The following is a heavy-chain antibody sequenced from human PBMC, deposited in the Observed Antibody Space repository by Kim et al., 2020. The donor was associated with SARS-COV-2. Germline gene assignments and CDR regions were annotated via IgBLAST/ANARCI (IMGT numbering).Heavy chain of an antibody. Sequence: GGSLRLSCAASGFTFSSYEMNWVRQAPGKGLEWVSYISSSGSTIYYADSVKGRFTISRDNAKNSLYLQMNNLRAEDTAVYYCARVDYDYVWGSYRSDAFDIWGQGTMVTVSS. V-gene: IGHV3-48*03. J-gene: IGHJ3*02. CDR3: ARVDYDYVWGSYRSDAFDI. CDR1: GFTFSSYE. D-gene: IGHD3-16*02. CDR2: ISSSGSTI.